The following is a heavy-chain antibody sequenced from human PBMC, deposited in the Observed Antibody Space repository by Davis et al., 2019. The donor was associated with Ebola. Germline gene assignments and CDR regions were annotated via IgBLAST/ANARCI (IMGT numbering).Heavy chain of an antibody. CDR2: IYPSGGA. CDR1: GGSISSSSYY. Sequence: SETLSLTCTVSGGSISSSSYYWVWIRQPPGKGLEWIGNIYPSGGAYYSPPLKSRVTISVDPSRNHLSLKLSSVTAADTAVYYCARVETYYYDSSGYYGRHDAFDIWGQGTMVTVSS. CDR3: ARVETYYYDSSGYYGRHDAFDI. D-gene: IGHD3-22*01. V-gene: IGHV4-39*02. J-gene: IGHJ3*02.